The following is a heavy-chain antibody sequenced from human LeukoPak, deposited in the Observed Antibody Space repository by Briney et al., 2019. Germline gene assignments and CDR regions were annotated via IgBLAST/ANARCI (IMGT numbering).Heavy chain of an antibody. D-gene: IGHD6-6*01. V-gene: IGHV3-23*01. J-gene: IGHJ5*02. CDR2: ISGSGGST. CDR3: AKDRGSSSGVNWFDP. Sequence: GGSLRLSCAASGFTFSSYAMSWVRQAPGKGLEWVSAISGSGGSTYYADSVEGRFTISRDNSKNTVYLQMNSLRAEDTAVYYCAKDRGSSSGVNWFDPWGQGTLVTVSS. CDR1: GFTFSSYA.